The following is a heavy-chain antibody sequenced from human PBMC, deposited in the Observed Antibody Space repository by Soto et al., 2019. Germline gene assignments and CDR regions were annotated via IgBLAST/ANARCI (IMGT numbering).Heavy chain of an antibody. V-gene: IGHV1-69*02. Sequence: QVQLVQSGAVVKRPGSSVKVSSKASGDTFSFYSINWVRQAPGLGLEWMGRVNPILSLSNYAQRFQGRVTMTADKSTSTAYMVISSLRSEDTAIYYCATSYGSGYRAFDYWGQGAQVIVSS. J-gene: IGHJ4*02. D-gene: IGHD3-10*01. CDR3: ATSYGSGYRAFDY. CDR2: VNPILSLS. CDR1: GDTFSFYS.